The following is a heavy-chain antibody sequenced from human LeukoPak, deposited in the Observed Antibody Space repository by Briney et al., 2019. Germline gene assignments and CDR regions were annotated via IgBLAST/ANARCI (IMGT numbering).Heavy chain of an antibody. J-gene: IGHJ4*02. CDR1: GYTLTELS. CDR3: ATTYDILTGYTGRFDY. V-gene: IGHV1-24*01. Sequence: ASVKVSCKVSGYTLTELSMHWVRQAPGKGLEWMGGFDPEDGETIYAQKFQGRVTMTEDTSTDTAYMELSSLRSEDTAVYYCATTYDILTGYTGRFDYWGQGTLVTVSS. CDR2: FDPEDGET. D-gene: IGHD3-9*01.